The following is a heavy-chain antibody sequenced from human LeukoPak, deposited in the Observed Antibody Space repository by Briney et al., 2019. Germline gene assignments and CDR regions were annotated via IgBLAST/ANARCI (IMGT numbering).Heavy chain of an antibody. D-gene: IGHD5-12*01. CDR2: IYYSGST. CDR1: GGSISGGGYY. Sequence: SETLSLTCTVSGGSISGGGYYWSWIRQHSGKGLEWIGYIYYSGSTYYNPSLKSRVTTSVDTSKNQFSLKLSSVTAADTAVYYCARDGYGLIDYWGQGTLATVSS. J-gene: IGHJ4*02. CDR3: ARDGYGLIDY. V-gene: IGHV4-31*03.